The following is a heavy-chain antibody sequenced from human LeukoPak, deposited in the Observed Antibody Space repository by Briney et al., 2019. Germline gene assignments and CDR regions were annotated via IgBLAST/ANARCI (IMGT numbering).Heavy chain of an antibody. D-gene: IGHD3-22*01. CDR1: GVSISSGDYY. J-gene: IGHJ5*02. Sequence: SETLSLTCTVSGVSISSGDYYWSWIRQPPGKGLEWIGYIYYSGSTYYNPSLKSRVTISVDTSKNQFSLKLSSVTAADTAVYYCARETHYYDSSGYYSNWFDPWGQGTLVTVSS. V-gene: IGHV4-30-4*01. CDR3: ARETHYYDSSGYYSNWFDP. CDR2: IYYSGST.